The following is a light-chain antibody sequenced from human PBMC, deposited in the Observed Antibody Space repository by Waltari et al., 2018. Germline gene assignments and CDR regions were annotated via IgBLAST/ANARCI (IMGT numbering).Light chain of an antibody. CDR2: DAS. Sequence: DIQMTQSPSTLSASVGDRVTITCRASQGISRWLAWYQQKPGKPPKVLIYDASSLESWVPSRFSGSGSETEFTLVISNLQPDDVATYYCQQYSGYSGIFGGGTKVEIK. CDR3: QQYSGYSGI. CDR1: QGISRW. J-gene: IGKJ4*01. V-gene: IGKV1-5*01.